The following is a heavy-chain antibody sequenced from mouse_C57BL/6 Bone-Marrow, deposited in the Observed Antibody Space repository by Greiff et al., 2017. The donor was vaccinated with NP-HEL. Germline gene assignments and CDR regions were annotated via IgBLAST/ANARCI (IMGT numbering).Heavy chain of an antibody. Sequence: EVQGVESGGGLVQPGGSLKLSCAASGFTFSDYGMAWVRQAPRKGPEWVAFISNLAYSIYYADTVTGRFTISRENAKNTLYLEMSSRRSEDTAMYYCARQRYYGSSLDYWGQGTTLTVSS. CDR2: ISNLAYSI. CDR1: GFTFSDYG. J-gene: IGHJ2*01. CDR3: ARQRYYGSSLDY. D-gene: IGHD1-1*01. V-gene: IGHV5-15*01.